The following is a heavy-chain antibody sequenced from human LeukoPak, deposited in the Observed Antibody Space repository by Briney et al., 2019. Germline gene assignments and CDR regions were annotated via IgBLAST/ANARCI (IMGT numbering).Heavy chain of an antibody. Sequence: SSGGYYWSWIRQPPGKGLEWVSGISWNSGSIGYADSVKGRFTISRDNAKNSLYLQMNSLRAEDTALYYCAKDIGRAVAGTVGYWGQGTLVTVSS. CDR1: SSGGYY. CDR2: ISWNSGSI. CDR3: AKDIGRAVAGTVGY. D-gene: IGHD6-19*01. J-gene: IGHJ4*02. V-gene: IGHV3-9*01.